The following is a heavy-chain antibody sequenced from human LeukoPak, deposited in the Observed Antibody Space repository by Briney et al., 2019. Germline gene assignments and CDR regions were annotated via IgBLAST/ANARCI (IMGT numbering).Heavy chain of an antibody. D-gene: IGHD4-17*01. Sequence: GGSLRLSCAASGFTFSSYSMNWVRQAPGKGLDWVSYISSSNSTIYYAHSVKGRFTISRDNAKNSLYLEMNSLRAEDTAVYYCARGGDYTVDYCGQGTLVTVCS. CDR2: ISSSNSTI. CDR1: GFTFSSYS. V-gene: IGHV3-48*01. J-gene: IGHJ4*02. CDR3: ARGGDYTVDY.